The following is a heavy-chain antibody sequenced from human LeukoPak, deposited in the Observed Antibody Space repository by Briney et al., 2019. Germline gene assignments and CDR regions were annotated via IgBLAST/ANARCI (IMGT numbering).Heavy chain of an antibody. D-gene: IGHD6-19*01. CDR2: IYYSGIT. Sequence: SQTLSLTCTVSGGSIGTGGFYWSWIRQNPGKGLEWIGYIYYSGITYYNPSLKSRVTISVDTSKNQFSLRLSSVTAADTAVYYCARLIGYASGWYLDFWGQGALVTVSS. CDR3: ARLIGYASGWYLDF. J-gene: IGHJ4*02. CDR1: GGSIGTGGFY. V-gene: IGHV4-31*03.